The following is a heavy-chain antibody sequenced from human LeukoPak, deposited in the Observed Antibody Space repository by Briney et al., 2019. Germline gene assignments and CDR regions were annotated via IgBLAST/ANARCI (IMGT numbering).Heavy chain of an antibody. Sequence: GESLKVSCKGSGYIFTSYWIGWVRQLPGKGLEWMGIIYPGDSDTRYSPSFQGQVTISADKSISTAYLQWSSLKASDTAMYYCARYSSGWRRYYFDYWGQGTLVTVSS. CDR3: ARYSSGWRRYYFDY. CDR2: IYPGDSDT. CDR1: GYIFTSYW. D-gene: IGHD6-19*01. J-gene: IGHJ4*02. V-gene: IGHV5-51*01.